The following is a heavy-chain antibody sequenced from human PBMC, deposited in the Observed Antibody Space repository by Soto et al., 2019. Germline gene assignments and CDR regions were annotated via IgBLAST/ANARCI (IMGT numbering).Heavy chain of an antibody. CDR2: IYHSGSR. Sequence: SETVSLTCAVYCGSFSGYYWSWLSQPPGKGLEWIGGIYHSGSRYYNPSLKSQFTISVDTTKNQFALKLSSVTAADTAVYYCARAYSSSWYYYYYGMDVWGQGTTVT. J-gene: IGHJ6*02. CDR3: ARAYSSSWYYYYYGMDV. D-gene: IGHD6-13*01. V-gene: IGHV4-34*01. CDR1: CGSFSGYY.